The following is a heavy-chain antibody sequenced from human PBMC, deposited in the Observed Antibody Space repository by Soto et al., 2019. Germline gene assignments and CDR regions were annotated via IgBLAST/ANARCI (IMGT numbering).Heavy chain of an antibody. CDR3: ATAYEYIWGSYPRELEY. J-gene: IGHJ4*02. CDR1: GFTFDKYA. Sequence: EVQLLESGGGLVQPGGSLRLSCAASGFTFDKYAMYWVRQAPGKGLEWASAISRTGGAANYADSVNGRFAVSRDNSKNTRDLQMQSLRAEDTAVYYCATAYEYIWGSYPRELEYWGQGTLVTVSS. V-gene: IGHV3-23*01. D-gene: IGHD3-16*02. CDR2: ISRTGGAA.